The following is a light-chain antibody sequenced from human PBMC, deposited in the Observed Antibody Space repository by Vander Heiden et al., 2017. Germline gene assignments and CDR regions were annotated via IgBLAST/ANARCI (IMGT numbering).Light chain of an antibody. V-gene: IGLV2-14*03. CDR3: NSYTRSSTRV. Sequence: QSALTQPASVSGSPGQSITIPCTGTSSDVGGYNFVSWYQQHPGKAPKLMIYDVSNRPSGVSNRFSGSKSGNTASLTISGLQSEDEADYYGNSYTRSSTRVFGGGTRLTVL. CDR2: DVS. J-gene: IGLJ3*02. CDR1: SSDVGGYNF.